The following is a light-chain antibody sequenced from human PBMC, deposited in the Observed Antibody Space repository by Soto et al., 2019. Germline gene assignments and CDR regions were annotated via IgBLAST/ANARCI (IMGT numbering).Light chain of an antibody. J-gene: IGLJ2*01. CDR2: DVR. CDR1: SSDVGGYNY. V-gene: IGLV2-14*01. Sequence: QSALTQPASVSVSPGQSITISCTGTSSDVGGYNYISWYQQHPGQAPKFIIYDVRNRPSGVSHRFSGSRSGNTASLTISGLWAEDGADYYCSSYTRRSTVIFGGGTQLTVL. CDR3: SSYTRRSTVI.